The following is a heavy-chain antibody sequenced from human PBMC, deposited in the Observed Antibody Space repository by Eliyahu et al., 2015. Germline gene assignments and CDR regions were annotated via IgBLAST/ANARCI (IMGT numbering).Heavy chain of an antibody. CDR2: IEIRSTYK. V-gene: IGHV3-21*01. CDR1: GXXFSSYS. CDR3: ARDQEQSEDYWGLTGY. J-gene: IGHJ4*02. D-gene: IGHD7-27*01. Sequence: EVYLVESGGGLVKPGGSLRLSXAASGXXFSSYSMTWVRQAPGKGLEWVSSIEIRSTYKHYADSVKGRFTISRDNDKNSLYLQMNSLRAEDTAVYYCARDQEQSEDYWGLTGYWGQGTLVTVSS.